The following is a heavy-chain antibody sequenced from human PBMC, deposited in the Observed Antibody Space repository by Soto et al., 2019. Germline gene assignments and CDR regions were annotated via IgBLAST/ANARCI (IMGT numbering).Heavy chain of an antibody. CDR3: ARWSFDSSGHDAFDI. D-gene: IGHD3-22*01. CDR1: GYTFTGDY. V-gene: IGHV1-2*04. J-gene: IGHJ3*02. CDR2: INPNSGGT. Sequence: ASVKVSCKASGYTFTGDYMHWVRQAPGQGLEWMGWINPNSGGTNYAQKFQGWVTMTRDTSISTAYMELSRLRSDDTTVYYCARWSFDSSGHDAFDIWGQGTMVTVSS.